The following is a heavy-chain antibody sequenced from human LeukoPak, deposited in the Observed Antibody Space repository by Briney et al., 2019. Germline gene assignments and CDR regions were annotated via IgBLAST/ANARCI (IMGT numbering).Heavy chain of an antibody. Sequence: SVKVSCKASGYTFTSYGISWVRQAPGQGLEWMGGIIPIFGTANYAQKFQGRVTITTDESTSTAYMELSSLRSEDTAVYYCARDRRYGSGYYFDHWGQGTLVTVSS. CDR3: ARDRRYGSGYYFDH. CDR2: IIPIFGTA. J-gene: IGHJ4*02. V-gene: IGHV1-69*05. D-gene: IGHD3-10*01. CDR1: GYTFTSYG.